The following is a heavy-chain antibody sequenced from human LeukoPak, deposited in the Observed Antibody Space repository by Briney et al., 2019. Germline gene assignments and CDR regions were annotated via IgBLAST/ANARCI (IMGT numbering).Heavy chain of an antibody. CDR2: IYPGDSDT. CDR3: ARLPVEIAARHYYYYYMDV. V-gene: IGHV5-51*01. J-gene: IGHJ6*03. Sequence: GASLQISCKGSGCRFTSYWIGWGRRMPGKGLEGMGIIYPGDSDTRYSPSFQGQVTISADKSISTAYLQWSSLKASDTAMCYCARLPVEIAARHYYYYYMDVWGKGTTVTVSS. D-gene: IGHD6-6*01. CDR1: GCRFTSYW.